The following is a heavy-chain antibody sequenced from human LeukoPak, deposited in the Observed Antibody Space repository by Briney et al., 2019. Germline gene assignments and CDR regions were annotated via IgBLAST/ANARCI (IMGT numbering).Heavy chain of an antibody. J-gene: IGHJ6*03. V-gene: IGHV3-11*01. CDR3: ARVLRYCSGGNCYSGGLGYMDV. CDR1: GRSISPHY. D-gene: IGHD2-15*01. CDR2: ISRSGSTK. Sequence: LSLTCTVSGRSISPHYWSWFRQAPGRGLEWVSSISRSGSTKYYADSVKGRFTISRDNAKNSLFLQMNSLRAEDTAVYYCARVLRYCSGGNCYSGGLGYMDVWGKGTTVTISS.